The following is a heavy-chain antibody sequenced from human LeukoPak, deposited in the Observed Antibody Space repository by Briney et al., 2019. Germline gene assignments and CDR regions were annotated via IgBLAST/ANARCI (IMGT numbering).Heavy chain of an antibody. J-gene: IGHJ4*02. CDR3: ANLLWWELRAFDY. D-gene: IGHD1-26*01. CDR1: GFTFSSYA. CDR2: ISGSGGST. Sequence: GGSLRLSCAASGFTFSSYAMSWVRQAPGKGLEWVSAISGSGGSTYYADSVKGRFTISRDNSKNTLYLQMNSLRAEDTAVYYCANLLWWELRAFDYWGQGTLVTVSS. V-gene: IGHV3-23*01.